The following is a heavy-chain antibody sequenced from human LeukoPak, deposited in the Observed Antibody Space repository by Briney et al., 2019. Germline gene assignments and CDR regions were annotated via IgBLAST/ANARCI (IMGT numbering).Heavy chain of an antibody. V-gene: IGHV4-59*01. CDR2: IYYSGST. Sequence: SETLSLTCAVYGGSFSGYYWSWIRQPPGKGLEWIGYIYYSGSTNYNPSLKSRVTISVDTSKNQFSLKLSSVTAADTAVYYCATDGPITMVRGVIIPFDYWGQGTLVTVSS. D-gene: IGHD3-10*01. CDR1: GGSFSGYY. J-gene: IGHJ4*02. CDR3: ATDGPITMVRGVIIPFDY.